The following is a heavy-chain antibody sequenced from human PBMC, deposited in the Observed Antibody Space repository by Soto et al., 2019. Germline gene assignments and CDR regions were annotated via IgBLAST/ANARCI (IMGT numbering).Heavy chain of an antibody. CDR3: ARARIVVVVAAKWNWFDP. Sequence: SETLSLTCAVYGGSFSGYYWSWIRQPPGKGLEWIGEINHSGSTNYNPSLKSRVTISVDTSKNQFSLNLSSVTAADTAVYYCARARIVVVVAAKWNWFDPWGQGTLVTVSS. CDR1: GGSFSGYY. CDR2: INHSGST. J-gene: IGHJ5*02. D-gene: IGHD2-15*01. V-gene: IGHV4-34*01.